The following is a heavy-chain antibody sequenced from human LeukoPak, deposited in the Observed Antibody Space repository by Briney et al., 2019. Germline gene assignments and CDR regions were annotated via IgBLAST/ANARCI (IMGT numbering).Heavy chain of an antibody. V-gene: IGHV3-48*01. CDR1: GFTFSSYS. Sequence: PGGSLRLSCAASGFTFSSYSMNWVRQAPGKGLEWVSCISSSSSTIYYADSVKGRFTISRDNAKNSLYLQMNSLRAEDTAVYYCARGPVSTYDFWSGGYNWFDPWGQGTLVTVSS. J-gene: IGHJ5*02. D-gene: IGHD3-3*01. CDR3: ARGPVSTYDFWSGGYNWFDP. CDR2: ISSSSSTI.